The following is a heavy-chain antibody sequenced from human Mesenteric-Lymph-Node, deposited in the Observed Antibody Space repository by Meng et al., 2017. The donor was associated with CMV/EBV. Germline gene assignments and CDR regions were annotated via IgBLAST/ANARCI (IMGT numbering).Heavy chain of an antibody. CDR3: AHRRDSSGYYSA. CDR1: GFSLSTSGVR. Sequence: CTFSGFSLSTSGVRVGWIRQPPGRALEWLAPIYWNDDKRYSPSLTSRLTITKDTSKNQVVLTMTNMDPVDTATYYCAHRRDSSGYYSAWGQGTLVTVSS. J-gene: IGHJ4*02. V-gene: IGHV2-5*01. D-gene: IGHD3-22*01. CDR2: IYWNDDK.